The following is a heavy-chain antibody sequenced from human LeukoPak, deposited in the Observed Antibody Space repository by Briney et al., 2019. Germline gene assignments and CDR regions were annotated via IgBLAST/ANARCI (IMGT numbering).Heavy chain of an antibody. CDR1: GGSISSYY. V-gene: IGHV4-4*07. CDR3: ARVAGTTYYYYYMDV. D-gene: IGHD1-1*01. J-gene: IGHJ6*03. Sequence: SETLSLTCTVSGGSISSYYWSWIRQPTGKGLEWIGRIYTSGSTNYNPSLKSRVTMSVDTSKNQFPLKLSSVTAADTAVYYCARVAGTTYYYYYMDVWGKGTMVTVSS. CDR2: IYTSGST.